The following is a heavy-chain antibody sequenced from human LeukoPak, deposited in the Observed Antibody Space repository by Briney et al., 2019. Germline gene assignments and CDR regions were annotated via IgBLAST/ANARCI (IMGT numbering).Heavy chain of an antibody. CDR2: IYTSGST. J-gene: IGHJ3*02. D-gene: IGHD2-15*01. V-gene: IGHV4-61*02. Sequence: SETLSLTCSVSGGSINTNNYYWSWIRQPAGKGLEWIGRIYTSGSTNYNPSLKSRVTMSVDTSKNQFSLKLSSVTAADTAVYYCARDLGYCSGGSCSYDAFDIWGQGTMVTVSS. CDR1: GGSINTNNYY. CDR3: ARDLGYCSGGSCSYDAFDI.